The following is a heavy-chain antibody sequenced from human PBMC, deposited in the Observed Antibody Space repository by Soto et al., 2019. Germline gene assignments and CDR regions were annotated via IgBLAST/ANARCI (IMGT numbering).Heavy chain of an antibody. D-gene: IGHD2-21*01. CDR1: GLTFRNYE. V-gene: IGHV3-48*03. J-gene: IGHJ4*02. CDR3: ATDHLRSDCFDH. CDR2: ISSTGKTI. Sequence: EVQLVESGGGLGQPGGSLTISCAASGLTFRNYEMNWVRQAPGKGLEWVSFISSTGKTIYYADSVKGRFTISRDNPKNSVQLPMSSLRVEDTAVYYCATDHLRSDCFDHWGQGTPVSVSS.